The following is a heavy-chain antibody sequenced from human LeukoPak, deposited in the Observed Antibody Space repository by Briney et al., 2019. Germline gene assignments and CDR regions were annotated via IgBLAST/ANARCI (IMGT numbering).Heavy chain of an antibody. D-gene: IGHD6-13*01. CDR2: IYPGDSDT. CDR3: ARQSIAAADPDSDDAFDI. V-gene: IGHV5-51*01. J-gene: IGHJ3*02. Sequence: LGESLKISCKGSGYSFTSYWIGWVRQMPGKGLEWMGIIYPGDSDTRYSPSFQGQVTISADKSISTAYLQWSSLKASDTAMYYCARQSIAAADPDSDDAFDIWGQGTMVTVSS. CDR1: GYSFTSYW.